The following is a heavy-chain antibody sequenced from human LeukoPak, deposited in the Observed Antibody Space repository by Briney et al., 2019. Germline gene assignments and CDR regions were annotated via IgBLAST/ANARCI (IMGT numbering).Heavy chain of an antibody. CDR1: GYTFSSYY. CDR2: INPSDGST. V-gene: IGHV1-46*01. J-gene: IGHJ4*02. Sequence: ASVKVSCKASGYTFSSYYIHWVRQAPGQGLEWMGIINPSDGSTSSAQKFQGRVTMTRDTSKNQFSLKLSSVTAADTAVYYCARTSYYYDSSGYYYWGQGTLVTVSS. D-gene: IGHD3-22*01. CDR3: ARTSYYYDSSGYYY.